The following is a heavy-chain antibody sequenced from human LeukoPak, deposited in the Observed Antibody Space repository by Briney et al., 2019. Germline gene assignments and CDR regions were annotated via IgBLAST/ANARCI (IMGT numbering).Heavy chain of an antibody. Sequence: ASVKVSCKASGYTFTSYDINWVRQATGQGLEWMGWMNPNSGNTGYAQKFQGRVTITRNTSISTAYMELNSLKTEDTAVYYCTRGRRATHDYWGQGTLVTVSS. J-gene: IGHJ4*02. CDR3: TRGRRATHDY. CDR1: GYTFTSYD. V-gene: IGHV1-8*03. CDR2: MNPNSGNT. D-gene: IGHD1-26*01.